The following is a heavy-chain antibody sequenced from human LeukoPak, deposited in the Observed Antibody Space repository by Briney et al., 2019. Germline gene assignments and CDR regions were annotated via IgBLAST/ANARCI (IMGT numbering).Heavy chain of an antibody. J-gene: IGHJ4*02. CDR3: VRLLLRFGEALSGFDS. Sequence: GSLRLSCAASGFTFSNYWMTWVRQAPGKGLEWVANIRPDASDNFYADSVKGRFTISRDNAKNSLYLQMNSLRAEDTAVYYCVRLLLRFGEALSGFDSWGQGTLVTVSS. D-gene: IGHD3-10*01. CDR1: GFTFSNYW. V-gene: IGHV3-7*01. CDR2: IRPDASDN.